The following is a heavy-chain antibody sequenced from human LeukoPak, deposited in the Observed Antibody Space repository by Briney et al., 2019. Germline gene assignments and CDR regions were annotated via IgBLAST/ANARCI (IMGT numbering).Heavy chain of an antibody. V-gene: IGHV1-69*02. J-gene: IGHJ4*02. CDR1: GGTFSSYT. Sequence: SVKVSCKASGGTFSSYTISWVRQAPGQGLEWMGRIIPILGIANYAQKFQGRATITADKSTSTAYMELSSLRSEDTAVYYCASQYSSSSRVYFDYWGQGTLVTVSS. CDR2: IIPILGIA. D-gene: IGHD6-6*01. CDR3: ASQYSSSSRVYFDY.